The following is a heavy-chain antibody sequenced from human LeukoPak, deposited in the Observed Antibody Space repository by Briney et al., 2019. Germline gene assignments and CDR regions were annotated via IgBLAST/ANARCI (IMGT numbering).Heavy chain of an antibody. CDR3: GKGYSSRFFDGMDV. J-gene: IGHJ6*02. CDR2: ISGSGGST. V-gene: IGHV3-23*01. CDR1: GFTFSSYA. Sequence: PGGSLRLSCAASGFTFSSYAMSWVRQAPGKGLEWVSAISGSGGSTYYADSVKGRFTISRDNSKNTLYLQMNSLRAEDTAVYYCGKGYSSRFFDGMDVWGQGTTVTVSS. D-gene: IGHD6-13*01.